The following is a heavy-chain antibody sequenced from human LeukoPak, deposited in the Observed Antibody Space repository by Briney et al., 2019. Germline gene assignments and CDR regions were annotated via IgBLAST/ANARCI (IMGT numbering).Heavy chain of an antibody. D-gene: IGHD3-9*01. CDR2: ISGSGGST. J-gene: IGHJ4*02. CDR3: AKLGDILTGYPYYFAC. CDR1: GFTFSSYA. V-gene: IGHV3-23*01. Sequence: GGALRLSCAASGFTFSSYAMSWVRQAPGKGLEWVSAISGSGGSTYYADSVTGRVTISRDNSKNTLYMQMNSLRAEDTAVYYCAKLGDILTGYPYYFACWGQGTLVTVSS.